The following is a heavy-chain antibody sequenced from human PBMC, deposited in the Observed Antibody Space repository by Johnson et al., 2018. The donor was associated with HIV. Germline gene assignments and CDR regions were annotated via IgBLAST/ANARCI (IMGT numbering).Heavy chain of an antibody. CDR1: GFTFSNYG. CDR2: IWYDGRNK. CDR3: ARDGDSSGPLHDAFDI. V-gene: IGHV3-33*01. D-gene: IGHD3-22*01. J-gene: IGHJ3*02. Sequence: QVQLVESGGGVVQPGRSLRLSCAASGFTFSNYGMHWVRQAPGRGLEWVALIWYDGRNKYYEDSVKGRFTISRDNSNLYLEMNSLRVEDTAVYYCARDGDSSGPLHDAFDIWGQGTMVTVSS.